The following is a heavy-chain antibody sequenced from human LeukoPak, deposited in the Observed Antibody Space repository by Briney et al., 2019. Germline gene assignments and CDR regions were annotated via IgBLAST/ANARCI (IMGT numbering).Heavy chain of an antibody. J-gene: IGHJ4*02. CDR3: MRDRTKYCSSTSCPLDY. D-gene: IGHD2-2*01. CDR1: GYSFTGYY. CDR2: INPYSGGT. Sequence: ASVKVSCKASGYSFTGYYMHWVRQAPGQGLEWMGWINPYSGGTNYAQKFQGRVTMTRDTSISTAYMELSRLRSDDTAVYYCMRDRTKYCSSTSCPLDYWGQGTLVTVSS. V-gene: IGHV1-2*02.